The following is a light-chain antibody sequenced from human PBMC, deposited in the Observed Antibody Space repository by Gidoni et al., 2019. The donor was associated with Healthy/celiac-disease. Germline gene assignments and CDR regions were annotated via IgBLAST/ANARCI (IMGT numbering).Light chain of an antibody. Sequence: VLTQSPGTLSLSPGERATLSCRASQSVSSSYLAWYQQKPGQAPRLLIYGASSRATGIPDRFSGSGSGTDFTLTISRLEPEDFAVYYCQQYGSSPWTFGQGTKVEIK. CDR1: QSVSSSY. J-gene: IGKJ1*01. CDR2: GAS. V-gene: IGKV3-20*01. CDR3: QQYGSSPWT.